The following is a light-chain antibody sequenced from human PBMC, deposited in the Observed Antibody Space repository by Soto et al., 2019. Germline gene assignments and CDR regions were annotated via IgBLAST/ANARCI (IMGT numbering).Light chain of an antibody. CDR3: SSYVSYSTFVV. Sequence: QSALTQPPSASGSPGQSVTISCTGTSSDVGGYNYVSWYQQHPGKAPKVIIYEVSKRPSGVPDRFSGSKSGSTASLTVSGLQAEDEADYYCSSYVSYSTFVVFGGGTQLTVL. J-gene: IGLJ2*01. V-gene: IGLV2-8*01. CDR2: EVS. CDR1: SSDVGGYNY.